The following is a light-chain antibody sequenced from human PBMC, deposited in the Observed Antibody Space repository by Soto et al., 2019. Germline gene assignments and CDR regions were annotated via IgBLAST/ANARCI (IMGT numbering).Light chain of an antibody. Sequence: EIVLTQSPGTLSLSPWERATLSCRASRSVSSNYLAWYQQKPGQAPRLLIYGASSRAAGSPDRFSGSGSGTDFTLTISRLEPEDFAVYYCQQYGSSPTFGQGTRLEIK. J-gene: IGKJ5*01. V-gene: IGKV3-20*01. CDR1: RSVSSNY. CDR2: GAS. CDR3: QQYGSSPT.